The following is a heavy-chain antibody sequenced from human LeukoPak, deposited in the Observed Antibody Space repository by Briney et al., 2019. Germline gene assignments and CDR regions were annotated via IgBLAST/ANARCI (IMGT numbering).Heavy chain of an antibody. CDR1: GYSFTSYW. J-gene: IGHJ4*02. D-gene: IGHD5-18*01. CDR2: IYPGDSNN. CDR3: ARARSGYSYSYFVPEPRYFDY. V-gene: IGHV5-51*01. Sequence: GESLKISCKGSGYSFTSYWLGWVRQMPGKGLEWMGIIYPGDSNNRYSPSFQGQVTISADKSISTAYLQWSSLKASDTAMYYCARARSGYSYSYFVPEPRYFDYWGQGTLVTVSS.